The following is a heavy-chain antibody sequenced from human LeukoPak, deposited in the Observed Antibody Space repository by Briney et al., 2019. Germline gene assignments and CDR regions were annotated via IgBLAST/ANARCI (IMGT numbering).Heavy chain of an antibody. V-gene: IGHV3-21*01. CDR1: GFTFSSYS. Sequence: GGSLRLSCAASGFTFSSYSMNWVRQAPGKGLEWVSSISSSSSYIYYADSVKGRFTISRDNAKNSLYLQMNSLRAEDTAVYYCARELGHCSGGSCYGDYWGQGTLVTVSS. CDR2: ISSSSSYI. J-gene: IGHJ4*02. D-gene: IGHD2-15*01. CDR3: ARELGHCSGGSCYGDY.